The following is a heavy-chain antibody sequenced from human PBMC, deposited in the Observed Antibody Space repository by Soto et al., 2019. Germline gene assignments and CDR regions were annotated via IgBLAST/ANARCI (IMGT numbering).Heavy chain of an antibody. J-gene: IGHJ6*02. D-gene: IGHD2-21*02. Sequence: GGSLRLSCAASGFTFSSYGMHWVRQAPGKGLEWVAVISYDGSNKYYADSVEGRFTISRDNSKNTLYLQMNSLRAEDTAVYYCAKSFALGDDYYYGMDVWGQGTTVTVSS. CDR2: ISYDGSNK. V-gene: IGHV3-30*18. CDR3: AKSFALGDDYYYGMDV. CDR1: GFTFSSYG.